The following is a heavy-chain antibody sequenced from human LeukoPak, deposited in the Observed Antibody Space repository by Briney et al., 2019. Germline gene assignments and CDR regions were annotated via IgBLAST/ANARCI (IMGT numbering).Heavy chain of an antibody. CDR1: GGSISSYY. D-gene: IGHD4-17*01. V-gene: IGHV4-59*12. J-gene: IGHJ3*02. Sequence: SETLSLTCIISGGSISSYYWNWIRQPPGKGLEWIGYISYSGSTNYNPSLKSRVTISVDTSKNQFSLKLSSVTAADTAVYYCARGRYGANDAFDIWGQGTMVTVSS. CDR2: ISYSGST. CDR3: ARGRYGANDAFDI.